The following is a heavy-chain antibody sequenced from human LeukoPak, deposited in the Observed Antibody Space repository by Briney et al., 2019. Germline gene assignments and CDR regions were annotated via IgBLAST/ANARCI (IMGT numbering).Heavy chain of an antibody. J-gene: IGHJ4*02. D-gene: IGHD3-22*01. V-gene: IGHV3-23*01. CDR3: AKSYHSDYYDSSGYYPFDY. Sequence: GGFLRLSCAASGFIFSNYAMSWVRQAPGKGLEWVSGISGSGGSTYYADSVKGRFTISRDNSKDTLYLQMNSLRAEDTAVYYCAKSYHSDYYDSSGYYPFDYWGQGTLVTVSS. CDR1: GFIFSNYA. CDR2: ISGSGGST.